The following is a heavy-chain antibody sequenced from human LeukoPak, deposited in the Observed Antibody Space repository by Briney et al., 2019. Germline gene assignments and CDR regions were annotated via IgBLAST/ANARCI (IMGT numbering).Heavy chain of an antibody. Sequence: GASVKVSCKASGYTFTGYYMHWVRQAPGQGLEWMGWISAYNGNTNYAQKLQGRVTMTTDTSTSTAYMELRSLRSDDTAVYYCARVRGFGEWDYFDYWGQGTLVTVSS. J-gene: IGHJ4*02. CDR1: GYTFTGYY. CDR2: ISAYNGNT. CDR3: ARVRGFGEWDYFDY. V-gene: IGHV1-18*04. D-gene: IGHD3-10*01.